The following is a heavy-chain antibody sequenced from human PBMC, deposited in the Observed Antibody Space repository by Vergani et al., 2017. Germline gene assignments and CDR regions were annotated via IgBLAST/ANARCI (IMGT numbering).Heavy chain of an antibody. V-gene: IGHV4-61*05. Sequence: QLQLQESGPGLVKPSETLSLTCTVSGGSISSSSYYWGWIRQPPGKGLEWIGYIYYSGSTNYNPSLKSRVTISVDTSKNQFSLKLSSVTAADTAVYYCARGLRLHTPYYFDYWGQGTLVTVSS. D-gene: IGHD2-15*01. CDR1: GGSISSSSYY. J-gene: IGHJ4*02. CDR3: ARGLRLHTPYYFDY. CDR2: IYYSGST.